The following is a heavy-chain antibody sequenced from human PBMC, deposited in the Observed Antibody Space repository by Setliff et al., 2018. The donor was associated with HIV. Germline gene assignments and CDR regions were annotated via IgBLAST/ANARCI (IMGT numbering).Heavy chain of an antibody. Sequence: GGSLRLSCAASGFTFSSYAIHWVRQAPGKGLEWVAVISYDGSNKYYAGSVKGRFTVSRDNSKNTLYLQMNSLRAEDTAVYYCARDAYIAVAGRYFYYYMDVWGKGTTVTVSS. V-gene: IGHV3-30*04. D-gene: IGHD6-19*01. CDR2: ISYDGSNK. CDR1: GFTFSSYA. CDR3: ARDAYIAVAGRYFYYYMDV. J-gene: IGHJ6*03.